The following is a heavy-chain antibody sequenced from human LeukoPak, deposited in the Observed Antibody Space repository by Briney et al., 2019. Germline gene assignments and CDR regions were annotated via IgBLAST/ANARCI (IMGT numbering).Heavy chain of an antibody. V-gene: IGHV4-59*01. Sequence: SETLSLTCTVSGGSISSYYWSWIRQPPGKGLEWIGYIYYSGSTNYNPSPKSRVTISVDTSKNQFSLKLSSVTAADTAVYYCARATVNAFDIWGQGTMVTVSS. CDR3: ARATVNAFDI. CDR1: GGSISSYY. J-gene: IGHJ3*02. CDR2: IYYSGST.